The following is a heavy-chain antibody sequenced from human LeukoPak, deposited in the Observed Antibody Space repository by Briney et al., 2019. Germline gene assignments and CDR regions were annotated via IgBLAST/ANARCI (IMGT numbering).Heavy chain of an antibody. CDR2: IIPIFGTA. V-gene: IGHV1-69*05. CDR1: GGTFSSYA. CDR3: AREGIAVAGHTDAFDI. J-gene: IGHJ3*02. D-gene: IGHD6-19*01. Sequence: SVKVSCKASGGTFSSYAISWVRQAPGQGLEWMGGIIPIFGTANYAQKFQGRVTITTDESTSTAYMELSSLRSEDTAVYYCAREGIAVAGHTDAFDIWGQGTMVTVSS.